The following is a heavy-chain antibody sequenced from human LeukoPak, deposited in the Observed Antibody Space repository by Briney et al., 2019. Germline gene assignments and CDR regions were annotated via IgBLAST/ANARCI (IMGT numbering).Heavy chain of an antibody. Sequence: PSVNVACNVSAYSLTGYYLQCVRQPPEHGIGWMGWIHPHTGTNYAQKFQGRVAMTRDASISTAYMELSSLRSDDTAVYYCARDLTSRAVGDYWGQGTLVTVSS. CDR3: ARDLTSRAVGDY. CDR2: IHPHTGT. CDR1: AYSLTGYY. D-gene: IGHD6-19*01. J-gene: IGHJ4*02. V-gene: IGHV1-2*02.